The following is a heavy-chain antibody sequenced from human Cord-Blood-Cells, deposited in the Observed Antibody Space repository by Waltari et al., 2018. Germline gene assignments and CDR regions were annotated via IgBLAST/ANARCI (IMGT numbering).Heavy chain of an antibody. D-gene: IGHD1-26*01. V-gene: IGHV3-30-3*01. Sequence: QVQLVESGGGVVQPGRSLMLSCAASGFTFSSYAMHWVRQAPGKGLEWVAVISYEGSNKYYADSVKGRFTISRDNSKNTLYLQMNSLRAEDTAVYYCARAGSSLDAFDIWGQGTMVTVSS. CDR3: ARAGSSLDAFDI. CDR2: ISYEGSNK. CDR1: GFTFSSYA. J-gene: IGHJ3*02.